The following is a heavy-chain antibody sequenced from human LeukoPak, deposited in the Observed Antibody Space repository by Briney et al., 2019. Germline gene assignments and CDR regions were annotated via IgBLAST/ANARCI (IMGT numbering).Heavy chain of an antibody. J-gene: IGHJ4*02. V-gene: IGHV1-18*04. CDR1: GYTFTSNY. CDR2: ISAYNGNT. CDR3: ARDLGFDY. Sequence: ASVKVSCKAFGYTFTSNYMHWVRQAPGQGLEWMGWISAYNGNTNYAQKLQGRVTMTTDTSTSTAYMELRSLRTDDTAVYYCARDLGFDYWGQGTLVTVSS.